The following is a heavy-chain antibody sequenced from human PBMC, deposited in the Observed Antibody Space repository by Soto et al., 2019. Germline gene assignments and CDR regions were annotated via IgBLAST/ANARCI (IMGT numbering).Heavy chain of an antibody. J-gene: IGHJ4*02. Sequence: EVQLVESGGGLVKPGGSLRLSCAASGFTFSSYKMNWVRQAPGKGLEWVSSISGTSSYIYYADSVKGRFTISRDNAKNSLYLQMNSLRADDTAVYYCARGTYYFVSSGYTDFDSWGQGTLFTVSS. CDR3: ARGTYYFVSSGYTDFDS. V-gene: IGHV3-21*01. CDR1: GFTFSSYK. D-gene: IGHD3-22*01. CDR2: ISGTSSYI.